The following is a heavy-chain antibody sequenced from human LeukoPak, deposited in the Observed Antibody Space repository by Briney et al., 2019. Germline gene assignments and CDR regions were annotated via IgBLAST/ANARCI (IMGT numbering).Heavy chain of an antibody. V-gene: IGHV7-4-1*02. CDR1: GYTFTNYP. D-gene: IGHD3-10*01. CDR2: INTNTGNP. Sequence: ASVKVSCKASGYTFTNYPINWVRQAPGQGLEWMGWINTNTGNPTYAQGFTGRFVFSLDTSVSTAYLQISSLKAEDTAVYYCANLWFGEYADWGQGTLVTVSS. CDR3: ANLWFGEYAD. J-gene: IGHJ4*02.